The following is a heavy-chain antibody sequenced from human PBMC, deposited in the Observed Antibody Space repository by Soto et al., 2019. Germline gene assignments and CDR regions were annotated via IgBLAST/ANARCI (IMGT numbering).Heavy chain of an antibody. D-gene: IGHD3-16*01. CDR1: GFLSGNYA. J-gene: IGHJ4*02. Sequence: EVQLLESGGDLVHPGASLRLSCAASGFLSGNYAMDWIRQAPGTGLEWVSAISDSGVNTYYADSVKGRFTISRDNSKNALYLEMKRLRGGDTAVYYCIKEARGHSYARLWGRGTPVTVSS. V-gene: IGHV3-23*01. CDR3: IKEARGHSYARL. CDR2: ISDSGVNT.